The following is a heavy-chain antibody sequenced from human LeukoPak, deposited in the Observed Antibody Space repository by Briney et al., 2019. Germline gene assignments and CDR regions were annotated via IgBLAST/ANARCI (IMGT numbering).Heavy chain of an antibody. V-gene: IGHV4-34*01. Sequence: SETLSLTCAVYGGSFSGYYWSWIRQPPGKGLEWIGEINHSGSTNYNPSLKSRVTISVDTSKNQFSLKLSSVTAADTAVYYCARGLYGYYDILTGYYTKSGGLDYWGQGTLVTVSS. CDR3: ARGLYGYYDILTGYYTKSGGLDY. CDR2: INHSGST. D-gene: IGHD3-9*01. CDR1: GGSFSGYY. J-gene: IGHJ4*02.